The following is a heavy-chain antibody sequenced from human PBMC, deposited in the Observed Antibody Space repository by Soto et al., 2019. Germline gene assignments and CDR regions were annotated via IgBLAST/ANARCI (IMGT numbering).Heavy chain of an antibody. CDR1: GFTFSSYT. Sequence: EVQLVESGGGLVQPGGSLRLSCAASGFTFSSYTMNWVRQAPGKGLEWVSYISSGSSAIYYADSLKGRFTISRDNAGNSLYLQMNSLRAGDTAVYYCARGHSSGRGAFAISGQGTMVTVSS. CDR3: ARGHSSGRGAFAI. V-gene: IGHV3-48*01. D-gene: IGHD6-19*01. J-gene: IGHJ3*02. CDR2: ISSGSSAI.